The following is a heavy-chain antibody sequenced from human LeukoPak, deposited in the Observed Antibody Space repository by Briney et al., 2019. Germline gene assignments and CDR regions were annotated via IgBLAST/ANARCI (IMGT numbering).Heavy chain of an antibody. V-gene: IGHV4-30-2*01. D-gene: IGHD2-2*01. CDR1: GGSISSGGYY. Sequence: SETLSLTCTVSGGSISSGGYYWSWIRQPPGKGLEWIGYIYHSGSTYYNPSLKSRVTISVDRSKNQFSLKLSSVTAADTAVYYCARDLGYCSSTSCYSAFDIWGQGTMVTVS. CDR2: IYHSGST. CDR3: ARDLGYCSSTSCYSAFDI. J-gene: IGHJ3*02.